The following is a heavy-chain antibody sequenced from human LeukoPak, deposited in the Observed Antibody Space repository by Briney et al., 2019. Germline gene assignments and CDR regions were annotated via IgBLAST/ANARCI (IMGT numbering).Heavy chain of an antibody. CDR2: ISTSGGSS. Sequence: GGSLRLSCAASGFTFSSYAMSWVRQAPGKGLEWVSGISTSGGSSSYADSVKGRFTISRDNPRNTLYMQMNSLRAEDTALYYCAIMHPYYDGSGFWVQWGQGTLVTVSS. J-gene: IGHJ4*02. CDR3: AIMHPYYDGSGFWVQ. CDR1: GFTFSSYA. D-gene: IGHD3-22*01. V-gene: IGHV3-23*01.